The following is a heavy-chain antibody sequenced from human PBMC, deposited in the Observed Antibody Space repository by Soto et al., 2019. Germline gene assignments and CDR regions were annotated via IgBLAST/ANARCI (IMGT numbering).Heavy chain of an antibody. CDR3: ARDDSSASPFDY. J-gene: IGHJ4*01. D-gene: IGHD6-19*01. V-gene: IGHV3-33*01. CDR2: IWYDENKK. CDR1: GFSFSDHG. Sequence: ESGGGVVQPGTSLRLSCAGSGFSFSDHGIHWVRQSPGRGLEWVSYIWYDENKKHYADSVKGRFTISRDNSKNTAYLQMNSLRVEDTAVYYCARDDSSASPFDYWGQGTLVTVAS.